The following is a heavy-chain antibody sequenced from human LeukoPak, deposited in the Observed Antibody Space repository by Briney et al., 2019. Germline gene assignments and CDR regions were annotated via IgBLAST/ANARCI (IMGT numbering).Heavy chain of an antibody. CDR2: IYYSGST. V-gene: IGHV4-31*03. J-gene: IGHJ6*03. CDR3: ATGYYCTNGVCYIYMDV. D-gene: IGHD2-8*01. CDR1: GGSISSGGYY. Sequence: PSQTLSLTCTVSGGSISSGGYYWSWIRQPPGKPLECIGYIYYSGSTYYNPSLKSRVTISVDTSKNQFSLKLSSVTAADTAVYYCATGYYCTNGVCYIYMDVWGKGTTVTVSS.